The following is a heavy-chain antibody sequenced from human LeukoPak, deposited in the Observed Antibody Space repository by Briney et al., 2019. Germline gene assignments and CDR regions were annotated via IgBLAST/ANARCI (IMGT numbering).Heavy chain of an antibody. V-gene: IGHV3-23*01. D-gene: IGHD5-12*01. CDR3: TKDPGHSDYDGFFDY. CDR1: GFTFSSYS. Sequence: GGSLRLSCAASGFTFSSYSMNWVRQAPGKGLEWVSVITVGGGSTYYADSVKGRCTISRDNSKNTLYLQMNSLRAEDAAVYYCTKDPGHSDYDGFFDYWGQGTLVTVSS. J-gene: IGHJ4*02. CDR2: ITVGGGST.